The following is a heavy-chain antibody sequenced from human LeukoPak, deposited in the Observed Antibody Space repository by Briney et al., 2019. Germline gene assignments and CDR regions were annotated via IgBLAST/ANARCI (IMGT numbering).Heavy chain of an antibody. CDR2: ISASNGNT. J-gene: IGHJ3*02. Sequence: GGSLRLSCAGSGFTFSSYAMTWVRQAPGKGLKWVSGISASNGNTYHADSVKGRFTISRDNSKGTLYLQMNSLRVEDTAMYYCARPPFIWGQGTMVTVSS. CDR3: ARPPFI. CDR1: GFTFSSYA. V-gene: IGHV3-23*01.